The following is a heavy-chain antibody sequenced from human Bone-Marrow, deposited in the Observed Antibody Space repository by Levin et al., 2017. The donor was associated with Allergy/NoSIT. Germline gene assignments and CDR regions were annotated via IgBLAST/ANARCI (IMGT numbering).Heavy chain of an antibody. D-gene: IGHD2-15*01. CDR2: INHSGGT. V-gene: IGHV4-34*01. Sequence: TGGSLRLSCAVFGGSFSDYYWSWIRQPPGRGLEWIGQINHSGGTNYNPSLKSRLIISVDTSKNQFSLKLRSVTAADTAVYYCARGLPYPSCTLGRCHTFDFWGQGALVTVSS. CDR1: GGSFSDYY. J-gene: IGHJ4*02. CDR3: ARGLPYPSCTLGRCHTFDF.